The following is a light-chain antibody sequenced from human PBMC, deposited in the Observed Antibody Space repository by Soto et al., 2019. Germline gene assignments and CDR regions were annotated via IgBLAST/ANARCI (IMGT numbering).Light chain of an antibody. V-gene: IGLV2-8*01. J-gene: IGLJ3*02. CDR3: SSFTGSNTWV. CDR1: SSDVGGYNL. CDR2: EVI. Sequence: QSVLTQPPSASGSPGQAVAISCTGTSSDVGGYNLVSWCQQHPGKAPKLMIYEVIKRPSGVPDRFSGSKSGDTASLTVSGLQAEDEADYYCSSFTGSNTWVFGGGTKVTVL.